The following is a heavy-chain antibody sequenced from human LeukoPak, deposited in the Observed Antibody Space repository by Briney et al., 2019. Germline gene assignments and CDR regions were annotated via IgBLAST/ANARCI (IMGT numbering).Heavy chain of an antibody. CDR3: ARDLHYAFDI. CDR1: GFTFSTYS. J-gene: IGHJ3*02. Sequence: GGSLRLSCEASGFTFSTYSMNWVRQAPGKGLEWVSYITNSANSITYADSVKGRFTISRDNAKNSLFLQMSSLKDEDTAVYYCARDLHYAFDIGAQGTMVTVSP. CDR2: ITNSANSI. V-gene: IGHV3-48*02.